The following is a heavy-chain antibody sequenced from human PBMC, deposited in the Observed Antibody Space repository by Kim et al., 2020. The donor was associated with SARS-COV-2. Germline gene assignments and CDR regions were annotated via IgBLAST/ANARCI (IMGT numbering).Heavy chain of an antibody. V-gene: IGHV3-30*18. Sequence: GGSLRLSCAASGFTFSSYGMHWVRQAPGKGLEWVAVISYDGSNKYYADSVKGRFTISRDNSKNTLYLQMNSLRAEDTAVYYCAKDVVSSSDYWGQGTLVTVSS. J-gene: IGHJ4*02. D-gene: IGHD6-6*01. CDR2: ISYDGSNK. CDR3: AKDVVSSSDY. CDR1: GFTFSSYG.